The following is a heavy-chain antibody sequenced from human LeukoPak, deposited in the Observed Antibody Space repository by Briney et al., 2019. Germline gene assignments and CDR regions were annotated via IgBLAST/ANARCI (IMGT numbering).Heavy chain of an antibody. CDR3: ARDVLGRYDILTGYYTHYYYYMDV. Sequence: GASVKVSCKASGYTFTSYGISWVRQAPGQGLEWMGWISAYNGNTNYAQKLQGRVTMTTDTSTSTAYMELSRLRSDDTAVYYCARDVLGRYDILTGYYTHYYYYMDVWGKGTTVTISS. CDR2: ISAYNGNT. V-gene: IGHV1-18*01. J-gene: IGHJ6*03. D-gene: IGHD3-9*01. CDR1: GYTFTSYG.